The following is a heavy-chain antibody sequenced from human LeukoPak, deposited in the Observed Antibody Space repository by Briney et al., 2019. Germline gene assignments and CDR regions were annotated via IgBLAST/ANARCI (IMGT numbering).Heavy chain of an antibody. CDR2: IYSGGST. CDR1: GFTVSSNY. CDR3: ARGGSSGSTYYYGMDV. J-gene: IGHJ6*02. Sequence: GGSLRLSCAASGFTVSSNYMSWVRQAPGKGLEWVSVIYSGGSTYYADSVKGRFTISRDNSKNTLYLQMNSLRAEDTAVYYCARGGSSGSTYYYGMDVWGQGTTVTASS. D-gene: IGHD3-22*01. V-gene: IGHV3-53*01.